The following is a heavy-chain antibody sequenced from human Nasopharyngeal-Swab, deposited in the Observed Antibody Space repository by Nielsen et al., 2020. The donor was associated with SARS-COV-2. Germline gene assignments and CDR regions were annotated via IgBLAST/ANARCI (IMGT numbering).Heavy chain of an antibody. CDR1: GFDFTIYG. Sequence: GGSLRLSCAASGFDFTIYGMNWFRQAPGKGPEWISYITNSGSGKYADSVQGRFTISRDNAKNSLYLQMDSLRAEDTAMYYCAKGGWVDYWGQGTQVTVSS. J-gene: IGHJ4*02. D-gene: IGHD6-19*01. CDR3: AKGGWVDY. V-gene: IGHV3-48*01. CDR2: ITNSGSG.